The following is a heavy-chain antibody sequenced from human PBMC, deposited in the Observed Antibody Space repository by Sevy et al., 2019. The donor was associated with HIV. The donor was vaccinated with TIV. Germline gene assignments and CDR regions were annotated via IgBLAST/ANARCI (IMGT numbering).Heavy chain of an antibody. CDR3: TTGGSLFQH. D-gene: IGHD3-16*01. CDR2: VKSKTDGGTT. CDR1: GFTFSNAW. V-gene: IGHV3-15*01. Sequence: GGSLRLSCAASGFTFSNAWMSWVRQAPGKGLEWVGHVKSKTDGGTTDYPEPVRGRFTISRDYSKNTLYLQMNSLKTEDTAVYYCTTGGSLFQHWGQGTLVTVSS. J-gene: IGHJ1*01.